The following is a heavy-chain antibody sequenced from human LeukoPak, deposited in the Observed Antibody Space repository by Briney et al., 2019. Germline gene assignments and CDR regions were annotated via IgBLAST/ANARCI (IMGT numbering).Heavy chain of an antibody. V-gene: IGHV5-51*01. CDR1: GYRFTSYW. J-gene: IGHJ3*02. CDR3: ARLSVAGTKGAFDI. Sequence: GESLKISCKGSGYRFTSYWIGWVRQMPGKGLEWMGIIYPGDSDTRYSPSFQGQVTISADKSASTAYLQWSSLKASDNAMYYCARLSVAGTKGAFDIWGQGTMVTASS. D-gene: IGHD6-19*01. CDR2: IYPGDSDT.